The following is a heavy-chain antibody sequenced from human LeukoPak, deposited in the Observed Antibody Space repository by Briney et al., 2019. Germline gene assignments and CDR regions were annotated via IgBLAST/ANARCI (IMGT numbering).Heavy chain of an antibody. V-gene: IGHV5-51*03. CDR2: IFPGDSDT. CDR3: ARLGNCRDNTCAAFDY. CDR1: GYSFTRAW. J-gene: IGHJ4*02. Sequence: GESLQISCKGSGYSFTRAWIAWVSHKPAKDLEWLVSIFPGDSDTRYNPSFQSQVTISADKSISPAYLQSSSLKASDTAMYYCARLGNCRDNTCAAFDYWGQGTMVTVAS. D-gene: IGHD2-15*01.